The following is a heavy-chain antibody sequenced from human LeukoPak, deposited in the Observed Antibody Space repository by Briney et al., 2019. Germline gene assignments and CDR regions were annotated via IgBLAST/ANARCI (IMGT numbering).Heavy chain of an antibody. CDR3: ARGVGAFDY. CDR1: GGSISSGSYY. D-gene: IGHD1-26*01. Sequence: SETLSLTCTVSGGSISSGSYYWSWIRQPAGKGLEWIGRIYTSGSTNYNLSLKSRVTISVDTSKNQFSLKLSSVTAADTAVYYCARGVGAFDYWGQGTLVTVSS. V-gene: IGHV4-61*02. J-gene: IGHJ4*02. CDR2: IYTSGST.